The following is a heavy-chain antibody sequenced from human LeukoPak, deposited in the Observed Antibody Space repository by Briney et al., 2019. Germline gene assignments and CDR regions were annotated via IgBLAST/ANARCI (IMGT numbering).Heavy chain of an antibody. CDR1: GYSFTTYW. V-gene: IGHV5-51*01. CDR2: IYPGDSDT. D-gene: IGHD1-26*01. CDR3: ARGYIGSYYDY. Sequence: GESLKISCQGSGYSFTTYWIAWVRPMPGKGLERMGIIYPGDSDTRYSPSFQGQVTISADKSISTAYLQWSSLKASDTAMFYCARGYIGSYYDYWGQGTLVTVSS. J-gene: IGHJ4*02.